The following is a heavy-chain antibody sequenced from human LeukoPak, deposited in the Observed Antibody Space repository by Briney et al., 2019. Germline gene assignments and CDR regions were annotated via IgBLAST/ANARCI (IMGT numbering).Heavy chain of an antibody. CDR3: ARAGSSGWYVFDN. Sequence: PSETLSLTCTVSGGSISNYYWSWIRQPAGKGLEWIGRIDASGSTNYNPSLKSRVTMSVDTSKNQLSLKLSSVTAADTAVYYCARAGSSGWYVFDNWGQGTVVTVSS. CDR2: IDASGST. CDR1: GGSISNYY. V-gene: IGHV4-4*07. J-gene: IGHJ4*02. D-gene: IGHD6-19*01.